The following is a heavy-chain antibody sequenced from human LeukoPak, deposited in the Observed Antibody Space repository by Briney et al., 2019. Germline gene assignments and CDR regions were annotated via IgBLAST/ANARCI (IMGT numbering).Heavy chain of an antibody. Sequence: ASVKVSCKVSGYTLTELSMHWVRQAPGKGLEWMGGFDPEDGETIYAQKFQGIVTMTEDTSTDTAYMELSSLRSEDTAVYYCATEPLYSSGWYYFDYWGQGTLVTVSS. D-gene: IGHD6-19*01. V-gene: IGHV1-24*01. J-gene: IGHJ4*02. CDR3: ATEPLYSSGWYYFDY. CDR2: FDPEDGET. CDR1: GYTLTELS.